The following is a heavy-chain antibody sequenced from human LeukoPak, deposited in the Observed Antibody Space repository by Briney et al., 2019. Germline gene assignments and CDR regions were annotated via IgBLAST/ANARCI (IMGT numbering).Heavy chain of an antibody. V-gene: IGHV1-69*13. CDR2: IIPLKGTS. D-gene: IGHD3-9*01. J-gene: IGHJ4*02. Sequence: SVKVSCKASGGTFSSYAISWVRQAPGHGLEWMGGIIPLKGTSKLTQKLQDRATISADESTNTVYMEVRSLRSEDTALYYCATYDVLTGFEYWGQGTLVIVSS. CDR1: GGTFSSYA. CDR3: ATYDVLTGFEY.